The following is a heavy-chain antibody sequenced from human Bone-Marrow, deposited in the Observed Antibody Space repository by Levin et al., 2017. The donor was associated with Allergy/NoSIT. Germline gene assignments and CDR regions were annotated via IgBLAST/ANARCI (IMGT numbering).Heavy chain of an antibody. J-gene: IGHJ6*03. D-gene: IGHD2-21*01. V-gene: IGHV4-61*09. CDR2: SYTSGNI. Sequence: SETLSLTCTVSGVSITSGSYYWSWIRQPAGTGLEWIGHSYTSGNITYNPSLKSRVTISLDTSKNQFSLKLRSVTAADTAVYYCARVLQYSYYYTDVWGKGPMVTVSS. CDR1: GVSITSGSYY. CDR3: ARVLQYSYYYTDV.